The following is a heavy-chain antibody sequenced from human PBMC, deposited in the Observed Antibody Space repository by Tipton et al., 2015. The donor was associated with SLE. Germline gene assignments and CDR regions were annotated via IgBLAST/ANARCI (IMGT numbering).Heavy chain of an antibody. J-gene: IGHJ3*02. Sequence: TLSLTCTVSDGSISSSDYYWGWIRQPPGKGLEWIGSIFYSGSTYYSLSLKSRVTMSLDTSKKQFSLKLSSVTASDAAIYYCARHSLGNNGHPLDIWGQGTMVTVSS. CDR3: ARHSLGNNGHPLDI. CDR2: IFYSGST. CDR1: DGSISSSDYY. V-gene: IGHV4-39*01. D-gene: IGHD2-8*01.